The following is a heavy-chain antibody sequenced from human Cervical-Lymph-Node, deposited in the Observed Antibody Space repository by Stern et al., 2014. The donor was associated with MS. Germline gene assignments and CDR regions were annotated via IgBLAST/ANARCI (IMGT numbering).Heavy chain of an antibody. CDR2: IDIDGGST. D-gene: IGHD6-13*01. CDR3: VRLGGSNPIDY. V-gene: IGHV3-74*02. Sequence: EDQLVESGGGLVQPGGSLRLSCAASGFSFSSYWMYWVRQAPGKGPVWVSRIDIDGGSTIYADSVKGRFTISRDNARNTLSLEMNSLRAEDTAVYYCVRLGGSNPIDYWGQGTLVTVSS. CDR1: GFSFSSYW. J-gene: IGHJ4*02.